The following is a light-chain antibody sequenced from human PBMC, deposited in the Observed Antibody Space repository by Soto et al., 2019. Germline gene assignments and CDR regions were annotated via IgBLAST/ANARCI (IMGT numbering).Light chain of an antibody. CDR3: QQYITAPET. J-gene: IGKJ1*01. V-gene: IGKV3-20*01. CDR1: QSVSSNY. CDR2: GAS. Sequence: EIVLTQSPGTLSLSPGERATLSCRASQSVSSNYLAWYQQKPGQAPRLLIYGASSRATGTPDRFSGSGSGTDFTLTISRLEPEDFAVYHCQQYITAPETFGQWTKVEIK.